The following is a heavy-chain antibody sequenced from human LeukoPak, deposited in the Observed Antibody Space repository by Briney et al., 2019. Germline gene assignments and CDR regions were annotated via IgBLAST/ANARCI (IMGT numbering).Heavy chain of an antibody. V-gene: IGHV4-34*01. CDR3: ASGYSQNNWFDP. D-gene: IGHD5-18*01. CDR2: INHSGST. J-gene: IGHJ5*02. CDR1: GGSFSGYY. Sequence: SETLSLTCAVYGGSFSGYYWSWIRQPPGKGLEWIGEINHSGSTNYNPSLESRVTISVDTSKNQFSLKLSSVTAADTAVYYCASGYSQNNWFDPWGQGTLVTVSS.